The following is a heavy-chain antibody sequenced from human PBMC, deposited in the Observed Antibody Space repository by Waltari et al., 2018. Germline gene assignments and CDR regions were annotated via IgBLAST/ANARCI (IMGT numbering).Heavy chain of an antibody. Sequence: QVQLVESGGGVVQPGGSLRLSCAASGFTFSSYGMHWVRQAPGKGLEWVAFIRYDGSNKYYADSGKGRFTISRDNSKNTLYLQMNSLRAEDTAVYYCAKAGGQEDLYYYYGMDVWGQGTTVTVSS. CDR3: AKAGGQEDLYYYYGMDV. CDR2: IRYDGSNK. V-gene: IGHV3-30*02. J-gene: IGHJ6*02. CDR1: GFTFSSYG.